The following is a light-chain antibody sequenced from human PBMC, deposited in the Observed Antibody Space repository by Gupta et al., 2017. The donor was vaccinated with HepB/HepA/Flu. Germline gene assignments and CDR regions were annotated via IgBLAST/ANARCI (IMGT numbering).Light chain of an antibody. Sequence: DIVMTQSPLSLTVTPGEPAPISCRSSQSLLHISGYNYLHWYLQRPGQSPQLLIYLGSSRASGVPDRFSGSGSGTAFTLNISRVEAEDVGVYFCMQGLQIPLTFGGGTKMEI. J-gene: IGKJ4*01. CDR3: MQGLQIPLT. CDR1: QSLLHISGYNY. CDR2: LGS. V-gene: IGKV2-28*01.